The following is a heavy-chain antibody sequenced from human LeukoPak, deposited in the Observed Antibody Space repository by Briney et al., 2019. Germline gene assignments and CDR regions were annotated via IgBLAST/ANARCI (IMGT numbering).Heavy chain of an antibody. Sequence: SETLSLTCAVYGGSFSGYYWSWIRQPPGKGLEWIGEINHSGSTNYNPSLKSRVTISVDTSKNQFSLKLSSVTAADTAVYYCARGPPVEYHLPFDYWGQGTLVTVSS. J-gene: IGHJ4*02. CDR1: GGSFSGYY. CDR2: INHSGST. V-gene: IGHV4-34*01. CDR3: ARGPPVEYHLPFDY. D-gene: IGHD2-2*01.